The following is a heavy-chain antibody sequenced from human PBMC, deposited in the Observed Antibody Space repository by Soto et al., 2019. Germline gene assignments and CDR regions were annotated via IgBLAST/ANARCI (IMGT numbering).Heavy chain of an antibody. J-gene: IGHJ4*02. CDR2: ISSSSSYI. Sequence: EVQLVESGGGLVKPGGALRLSCAASGLTFSSYSMNWVRQAPGKGLEWVSSISSSSSYIYYADSVKGRFTISRDNAKNSLYLQMNSLRAEDTAVYYCARSRGNSFDYWGPGTLVTVSS. D-gene: IGHD2-21*02. CDR3: ARSRGNSFDY. V-gene: IGHV3-21*01. CDR1: GLTFSSYS.